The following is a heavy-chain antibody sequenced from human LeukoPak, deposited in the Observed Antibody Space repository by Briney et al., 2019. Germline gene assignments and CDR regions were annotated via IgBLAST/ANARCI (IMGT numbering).Heavy chain of an antibody. CDR3: ASGGFYDFWSGYYTPFDY. CDR2: ISYDGSNE. CDR1: GFTFSAYA. V-gene: IGHV3-30*01. J-gene: IGHJ4*02. Sequence: GGSLRLSCAASGFTFSAYAMHWVRQAPGKGLEWVAVISYDGSNEYYADSLKGRFIISRDNSKNTLYLQMNSLRAEDTAVYYCASGGFYDFWSGYYTPFDYWGQGTLVTVSS. D-gene: IGHD3-3*01.